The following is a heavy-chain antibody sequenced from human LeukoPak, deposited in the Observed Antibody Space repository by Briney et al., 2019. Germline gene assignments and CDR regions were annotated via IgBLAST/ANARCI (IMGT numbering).Heavy chain of an antibody. J-gene: IGHJ6*02. CDR3: ARAEGAYDSSGYYLNYYYYGMDV. CDR1: GFTFSNSA. V-gene: IGHV3-21*01. Sequence: GGSLRLSCAASGFTFSNSAMNWVRQAPGKGLEWVSSISSSSSYIYYADSVKGRFTISRDNAKNSLYLQMNSLRAEDTAVYYCARAEGAYDSSGYYLNYYYYGMDVWGQGTTVTVSS. D-gene: IGHD3-22*01. CDR2: ISSSSSYI.